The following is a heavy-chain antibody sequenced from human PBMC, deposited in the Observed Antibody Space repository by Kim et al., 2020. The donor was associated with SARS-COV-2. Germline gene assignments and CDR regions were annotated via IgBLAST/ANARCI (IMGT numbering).Heavy chain of an antibody. J-gene: IGHJ5*02. Sequence: ASVKVSCKASGYTFTSYAMHWVRQAPGQRLEWMGWINAGNGDTKYSQKLQGRVTITRDTSASTAYMELSSLRSEDTAVYYCATNYGSGSYRWFDPWGQGTLVTVSS. CDR3: ATNYGSGSYRWFDP. V-gene: IGHV1-3*01. CDR1: GYTFTSYA. CDR2: INAGNGDT. D-gene: IGHD3-10*01.